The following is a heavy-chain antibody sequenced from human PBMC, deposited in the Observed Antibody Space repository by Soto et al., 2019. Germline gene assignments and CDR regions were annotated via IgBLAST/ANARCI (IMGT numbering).Heavy chain of an antibody. CDR1: GGSISSGGYS. CDR2: IYYSWST. CDR3: ARDSSGYYHFDS. Sequence: QVQLQESGPGLVKPSQTLSLTCTVSGGSISSGGYSCNWIRQHPGKGLEWMGYIYYSWSTYYNPSLNSRVTISVDTSKNQFSLKLTSVTAADTAVYSWARDSSGYYHFDSWGQGTLVTVSS. J-gene: IGHJ4*02. D-gene: IGHD3-22*01. V-gene: IGHV4-31*03.